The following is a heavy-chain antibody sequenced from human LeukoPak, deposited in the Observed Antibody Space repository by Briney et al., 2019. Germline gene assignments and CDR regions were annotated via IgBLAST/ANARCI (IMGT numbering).Heavy chain of an antibody. CDR1: GDSVLSNSS. D-gene: IGHD5-18*01. J-gene: IGHJ3*02. CDR2: TYYRSNWYN. Sequence: SQTLSLTCAVSGDSVLSNSSWNWIRQSPSRGLEWLGRTYYRSNWYNDYGVSVKSRININPDASKNLFSLQLSSVTPEDTAVYYCVRGGQGDGHSADEGFDIWGQGTMVTVS. CDR3: VRGGQGDGHSADEGFDI. V-gene: IGHV6-1*01.